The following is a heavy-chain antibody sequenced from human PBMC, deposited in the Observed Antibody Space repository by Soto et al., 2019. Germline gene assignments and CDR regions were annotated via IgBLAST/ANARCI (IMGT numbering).Heavy chain of an antibody. Sequence: ASVKVSCKASGYTFTSYGISWVRQAPGQGLEWMGWISAYNGNTNYAQKLQGRVTMTTDTSTSTAYMELRSLRSDDTAVYYCARDVPDSSGWYPPNWFDPWGQGTLVTVSS. V-gene: IGHV1-18*01. D-gene: IGHD6-19*01. CDR2: ISAYNGNT. CDR3: ARDVPDSSGWYPPNWFDP. J-gene: IGHJ5*02. CDR1: GYTFTSYG.